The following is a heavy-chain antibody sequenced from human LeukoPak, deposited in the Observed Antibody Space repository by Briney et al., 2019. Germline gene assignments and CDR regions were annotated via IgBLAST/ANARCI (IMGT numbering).Heavy chain of an antibody. J-gene: IGHJ4*02. CDR2: IYYSGST. Sequence: SETLSLTCIVSGGSISSGGYYWSWIRQPPGKGLEWIGYIYYSGSTNYNPSLKSRVTISVDTSKNQFSLKLSSVTAADTAVYYCARDSAGDYVLDYWGQGTLVTVSS. V-gene: IGHV4-61*08. CDR1: GGSISSGGYY. CDR3: ARDSAGDYVLDY. D-gene: IGHD4-17*01.